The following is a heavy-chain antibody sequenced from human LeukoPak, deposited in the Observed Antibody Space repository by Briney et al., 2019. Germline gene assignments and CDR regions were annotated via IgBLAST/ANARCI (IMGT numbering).Heavy chain of an antibody. CDR3: ARELRYCSGSSCQSGDY. CDR1: GGSISSSNYY. CDR2: TYYNGAT. D-gene: IGHD2-15*01. Sequence: SETLSLTCTVSGGSISSSNYYWGWIRQPPGKGLEWIGTTYYNGATYYNPSLKSRVTMSVDTSKNQFSLKLTSVTAADTAVYYCARELRYCSGSSCQSGDYWGQGTLVTVSS. V-gene: IGHV4-39*07. J-gene: IGHJ4*02.